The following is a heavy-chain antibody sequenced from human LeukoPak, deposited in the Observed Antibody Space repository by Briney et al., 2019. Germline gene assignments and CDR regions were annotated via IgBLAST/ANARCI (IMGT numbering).Heavy chain of an antibody. J-gene: IGHJ4*02. CDR2: ISSSGSVI. CDR3: ARVTAVAAPWVY. D-gene: IGHD6-19*01. Sequence: GGSLRLSYATSGFTFSSYGINWARQAPGKGLEWLAYISSSGSVIQYADSVEGRFTISRDNAKDSVFLQMNGLRAEDTAVYYCARVTAVAAPWVYWGQGTQVTVSP. CDR1: GFTFSSYG. V-gene: IGHV3-48*04.